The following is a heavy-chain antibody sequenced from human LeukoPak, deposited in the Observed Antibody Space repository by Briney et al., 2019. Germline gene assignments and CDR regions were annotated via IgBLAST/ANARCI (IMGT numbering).Heavy chain of an antibody. CDR2: ISVSGGSE. CDR3: ASHAHDYDSNGYFDS. J-gene: IGHJ4*02. CDR1: RLTFNSNA. V-gene: IGHV3-23*01. Sequence: GGSLRLSCVVSRLTFNSNAMYWVRQAPGKGLEWVSGISVSGGSEYYADSVKGRFSVSRDNSKHTVYLQMNSLRAEDTAVYFCASHAHDYDSNGYFDSWGQGALVTVSS. D-gene: IGHD3-22*01.